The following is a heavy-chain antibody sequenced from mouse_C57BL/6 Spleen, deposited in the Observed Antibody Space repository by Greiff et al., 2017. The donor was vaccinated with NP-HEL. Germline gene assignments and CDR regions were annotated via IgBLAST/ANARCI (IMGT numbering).Heavy chain of an antibody. V-gene: IGHV1-52*01. D-gene: IGHD1-1*01. CDR1: GYTFTSYW. CDR2: IDPSDSET. Sequence: VQLQQPGAELVRPGSSVKLSCKASGYTFTSYWMHWVKQRPIQGLEWIGNIDPSDSETHYNQKFKDKATLTVDKSSSTAYMQLSSLTSEDSAVYYCAKFYGSNLFDYWGQGTTLTVSS. CDR3: AKFYGSNLFDY. J-gene: IGHJ2*01.